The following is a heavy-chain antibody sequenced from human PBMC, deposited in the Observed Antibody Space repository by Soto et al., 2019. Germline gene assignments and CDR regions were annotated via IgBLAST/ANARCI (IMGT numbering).Heavy chain of an antibody. CDR2: VYYSGGT. V-gene: IGHV4-39*07. CDR3: ARDWGYCSSTSCPNWFDP. J-gene: IGHJ5*02. Sequence: PSETLSLTCDVSGGSIDNSHSFWGWVRQPPGRGLEFLGSVYYSGGTYYNPSLKSRVTISVDTSKNQFSLKLSSVTAADTAVYYCARDWGYCSSTSCPNWFDPWGQGTLVTVSS. D-gene: IGHD2-2*01. CDR1: GGSIDNSHSF.